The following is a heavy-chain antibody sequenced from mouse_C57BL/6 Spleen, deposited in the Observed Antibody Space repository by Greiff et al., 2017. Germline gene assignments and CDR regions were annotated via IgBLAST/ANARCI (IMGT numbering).Heavy chain of an antibody. CDR1: GFSLTSYG. V-gene: IGHV2-5*01. Sequence: VQLQQSGPGLVQPSQSLSITCTVSGFSLTSYGVHWVRQSPGKGLEWLGVIWRGGSTDYNAAFMSRLSITKDNSKSQVFFKMNRLQADDTAIYYCASPYYGSAHYAMDYWGQGTSVTVSS. J-gene: IGHJ4*01. D-gene: IGHD1-1*01. CDR3: ASPYYGSAHYAMDY. CDR2: IWRGGST.